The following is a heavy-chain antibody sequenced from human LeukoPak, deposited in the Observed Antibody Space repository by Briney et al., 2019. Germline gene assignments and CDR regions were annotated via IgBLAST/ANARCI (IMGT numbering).Heavy chain of an antibody. Sequence: EASVKVSCKASGYTFTSYGISWVRQAPGQGLEWMGWIRAYNGNTNYAQKLQGRVTMTTDTSTSTAYMELRSLRSDDTAVYYCARVPDPGYYFDYWGQGTLVTVSS. J-gene: IGHJ4*02. D-gene: IGHD7-27*01. CDR1: GYTFTSYG. CDR2: IRAYNGNT. V-gene: IGHV1-18*01. CDR3: ARVPDPGYYFDY.